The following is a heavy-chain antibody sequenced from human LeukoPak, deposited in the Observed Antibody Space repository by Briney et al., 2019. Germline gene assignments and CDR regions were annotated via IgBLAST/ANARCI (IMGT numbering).Heavy chain of an antibody. Sequence: SETLSLTCTVSGGSISSYYWSWIRQPPGKGLEWIGYIYYSGSTNYNPSLKSRVTISVDTSKNQFSLKLIPVTAADTAVYFCARGRGGGGSSNNWFDPWGRGTLVIVSS. CDR3: ARGRGGGGSSNNWFDP. J-gene: IGHJ5*02. D-gene: IGHD2-15*01. CDR1: GGSISSYY. V-gene: IGHV4-59*12. CDR2: IYYSGST.